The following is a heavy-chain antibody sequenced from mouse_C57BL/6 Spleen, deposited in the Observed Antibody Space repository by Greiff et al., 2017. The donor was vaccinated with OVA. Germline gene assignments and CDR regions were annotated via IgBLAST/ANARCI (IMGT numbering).Heavy chain of an antibody. CDR3: ARSYYDYDRFAY. CDR2: IHPNSGST. CDR1: GYTFTSYW. J-gene: IGHJ3*01. D-gene: IGHD2-4*01. Sequence: VQLQQPGAELVKPGASVKLSCKASGYTFTSYWMHWVKQRPGQGLEWIGMIHPNSGSTNYNEKFKSKATLTVDKSSSTAYMQLSSLTSEDSAVYYCARSYYDYDRFAYWGQGTLVTVSA. V-gene: IGHV1-64*01.